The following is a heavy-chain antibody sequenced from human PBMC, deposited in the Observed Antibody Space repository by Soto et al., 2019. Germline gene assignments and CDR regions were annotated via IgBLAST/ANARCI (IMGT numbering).Heavy chain of an antibody. CDR2: ISYDGSKK. CDR3: AKDANDYGDYRLLFWFDY. Sequence: QVQLVESGGGVGQPGRSLRLSCVASGFSFSNFGMHWVRQAPGKGLEWVAVISYDGSKKYYADSVKGRFTISRDNSKNTLYLLMNSLRGEDPAVYYCAKDANDYGDYRLLFWFDYWGQGTLVTVSS. D-gene: IGHD4-17*01. V-gene: IGHV3-30*18. CDR1: GFSFSNFG. J-gene: IGHJ4*02.